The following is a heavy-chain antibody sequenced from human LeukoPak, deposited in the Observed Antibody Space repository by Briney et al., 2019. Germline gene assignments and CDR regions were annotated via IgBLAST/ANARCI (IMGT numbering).Heavy chain of an antibody. Sequence: GGSLRLSCAASRFTFSTYDMHWVRQAPGKGLEWVAVISYDGSSKYYADSVKGRFTISRDNSKNTLYVQMNSLRTEDTAIYYCAKGPNTSGYYSLDYWGQGTLVTVSS. CDR2: ISYDGSSK. V-gene: IGHV3-30*18. J-gene: IGHJ4*02. D-gene: IGHD3-22*01. CDR3: AKGPNTSGYYSLDY. CDR1: RFTFSTYD.